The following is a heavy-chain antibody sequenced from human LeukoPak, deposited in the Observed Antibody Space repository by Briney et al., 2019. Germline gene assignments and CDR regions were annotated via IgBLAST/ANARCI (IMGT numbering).Heavy chain of an antibody. CDR3: ARGDYGDYEQTYYFDY. D-gene: IGHD4-17*01. V-gene: IGHV4-59*01. CDR2: IYYSGST. CDR1: GGSISSYY. J-gene: IGHJ4*02. Sequence: SETLSLTCTVSGGSISSYYWSWIRQPLGKGLEWIGYIYYSGSTNYNPSLKSRVTISVDTSKNQFSLKLSSVTAADTAVYYCARGDYGDYEQTYYFDYWGQGTLVSVSS.